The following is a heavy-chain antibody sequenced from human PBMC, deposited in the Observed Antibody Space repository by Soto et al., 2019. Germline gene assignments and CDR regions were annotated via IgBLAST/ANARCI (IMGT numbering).Heavy chain of an antibody. CDR2: IYYSGST. CDR1: GGSISSYY. D-gene: IGHD2-2*01. CDR3: ARWYKGEIVVVTAAMGAFDI. V-gene: IGHV4-59*01. Sequence: SETLSLTCTVSGGSISSYYWSWIRQPPGKGLEWIGYIYYSGSTNYNPSLKSRVTISVDTSKNQFSLKLSSVTAADTAGYYCARWYKGEIVVVTAAMGAFDIWGQGTMVTVSS. J-gene: IGHJ3*02.